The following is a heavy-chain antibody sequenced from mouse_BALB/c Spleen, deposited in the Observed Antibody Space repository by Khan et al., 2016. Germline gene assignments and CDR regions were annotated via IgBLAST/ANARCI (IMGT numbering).Heavy chain of an antibody. V-gene: IGHV3-2*02. D-gene: IGHD1-2*01. CDR3: ARRCGYYVDY. CDR2: ISYSGST. J-gene: IGHJ2*01. Sequence: EVQLQESGPGLVKPSQSLSLTCTVTGYSITSDYAWNWIRQFPGNKLEWMGYISYSGSTSYNPSLKSRISITRDTSKNQFFLQLNSVTTEDTATYYCARRCGYYVDYWGQGTTLTVAS. CDR1: GYSITSDYA.